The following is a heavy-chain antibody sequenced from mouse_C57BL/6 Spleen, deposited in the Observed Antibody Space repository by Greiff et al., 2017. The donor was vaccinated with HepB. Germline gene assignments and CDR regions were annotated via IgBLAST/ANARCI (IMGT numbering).Heavy chain of an antibody. J-gene: IGHJ4*01. CDR2: IDPSDSYT. D-gene: IGHD3-2*02. V-gene: IGHV1-59*01. CDR1: GYTFTSYW. CDR3: ARGGAAQAPMDY. Sequence: QVQLKQPGAELVRPGTSVKLSCKASGYTFTSYWMHWVKQRPGQGLEWIGVIDPSDSYTNYNQKFKGKATLTVDTSSSTAYMQLSSLTSEDSAVYYCARGGAAQAPMDYWGQGTSVTVSS.